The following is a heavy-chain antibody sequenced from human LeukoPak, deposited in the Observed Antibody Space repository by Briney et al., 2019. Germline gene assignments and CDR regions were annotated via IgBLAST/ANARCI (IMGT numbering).Heavy chain of an antibody. J-gene: IGHJ6*04. D-gene: IGHD1-1*01. CDR1: GFTFSSYG. Sequence: GGSLRLSCAASGFTFSSYGMHWVRQAPGKGLEWVAVISYDGSNKYYADSVKGRFTISRDNSKNTLYLQMNSLRAEDTAVYYCARDRNWNGLYYGMDVWGKGTTVTVSS. CDR3: ARDRNWNGLYYGMDV. V-gene: IGHV3-30*03. CDR2: ISYDGSNK.